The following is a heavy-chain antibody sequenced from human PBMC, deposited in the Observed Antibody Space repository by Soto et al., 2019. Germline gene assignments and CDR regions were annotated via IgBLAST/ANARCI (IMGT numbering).Heavy chain of an antibody. J-gene: IGHJ4*02. CDR1: GGSFSGYY. Sequence: QVQLQQWGAGLLKPSETLSLTCAVYGGSFSGYYWSWIRQPPGKGLEWIGEINHSGSTNYNPSLKSRVNISVDTSKNQFSLKLSSVTAADTAVYYCAEGVVPSYWGQGTLVTVSS. CDR3: AEGVVPSY. CDR2: INHSGST. D-gene: IGHD2-8*01. V-gene: IGHV4-34*01.